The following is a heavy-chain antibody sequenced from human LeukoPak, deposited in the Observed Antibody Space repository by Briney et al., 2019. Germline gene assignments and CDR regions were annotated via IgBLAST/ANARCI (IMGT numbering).Heavy chain of an antibody. CDR1: GGTFSSYA. CDR3: ARERTDCSSPSCYSGGGAFDI. D-gene: IGHD2-2*01. Sequence: SVKVSCKASGGTFSSYAISWVRQAPGQGFEWMGGIIPIFGTANYAQKFQGRVTITADKSTSTAYMELSSLRSEDTAVYYCARERTDCSSPSCYSGGGAFDIWGQGTMVTVSS. CDR2: IIPIFGTA. V-gene: IGHV1-69*06. J-gene: IGHJ3*02.